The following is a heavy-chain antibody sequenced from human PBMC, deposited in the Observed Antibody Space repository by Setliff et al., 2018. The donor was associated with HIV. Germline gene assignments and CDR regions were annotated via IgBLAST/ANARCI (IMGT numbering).Heavy chain of an antibody. V-gene: IGHV3-48*04. CDR2: ISSSDGTI. D-gene: IGHD2-21*02. CDR3: ARDAFVVVTAILDPPNWFDP. J-gene: IGHJ5*02. Sequence: PGGSLRLSCVASGLTFNRYWMSWVRQVPGKGLEWVAYISSSDGTIYYADSLKGRFTISRDNAKNSLYLQLNSLRAEDTAVYYCARDAFVVVTAILDPPNWFDPWGQGTLVTVSS. CDR1: GLTFNRYW.